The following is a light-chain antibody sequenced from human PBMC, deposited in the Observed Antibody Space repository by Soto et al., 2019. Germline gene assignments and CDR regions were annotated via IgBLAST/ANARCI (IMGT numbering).Light chain of an antibody. Sequence: DIQMTQYPSSLSASVGDRVTITCRASQSISRNLNWYQHKPGKAPKLLIYAASSLQNGVPSRFRGGGSGTEFTLSINSLQPEEFGTYYCQQSFTTASITFGQGTRLDIK. CDR2: AAS. CDR1: QSISRN. CDR3: QQSFTTASIT. V-gene: IGKV1-39*01. J-gene: IGKJ5*01.